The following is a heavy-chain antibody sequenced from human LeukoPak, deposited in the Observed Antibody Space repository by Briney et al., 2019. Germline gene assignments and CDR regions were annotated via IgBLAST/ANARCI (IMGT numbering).Heavy chain of an antibody. D-gene: IGHD6-13*01. CDR1: GGSISSYY. V-gene: IGHV4-59*01. CDR3: ARGVYIAAAQYGY. J-gene: IGHJ4*02. CDR2: IYYSGTT. Sequence: NPSETLSLTCTVSGGSISSYYWSWIRLPPGKGLEWIGYIYYSGTTNYNPSLKSRVTISVDTSKNQFSLKLSSVTAADTAVYYCARGVYIAAAQYGYWGQGTLVTVSS.